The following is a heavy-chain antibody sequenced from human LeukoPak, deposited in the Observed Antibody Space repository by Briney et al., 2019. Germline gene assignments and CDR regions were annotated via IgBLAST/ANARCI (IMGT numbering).Heavy chain of an antibody. CDR2: IRYDGSNK. Sequence: GGSLRLSCAASGFTFSSYGMHWVRQAPGKGLEWVAFIRYDGSNKYYADSVKGRFTISRDNSKNTLYLQMNSLRAEDTAVYYCAKDQDTAMVRARYFDYWGQGTLVTVSS. J-gene: IGHJ4*02. V-gene: IGHV3-30*02. D-gene: IGHD5-18*01. CDR1: GFTFSSYG. CDR3: AKDQDTAMVRARYFDY.